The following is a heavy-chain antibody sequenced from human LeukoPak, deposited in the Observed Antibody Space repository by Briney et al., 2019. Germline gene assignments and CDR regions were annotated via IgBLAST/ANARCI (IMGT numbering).Heavy chain of an antibody. CDR3: AKDWRVRGVRPSFYMDV. V-gene: IGHV3-23*01. CDR1: GFTFSSYA. J-gene: IGHJ6*03. D-gene: IGHD3-10*01. Sequence: GGSLRLSCAAPGFTFSSYAMSWVRQAPGKGLEWVSAISGSGGSTYYADSVKGRFTISRDNSKNTLYLQMNSLRAEDTAVYYCAKDWRVRGVRPSFYMDVWGKGTTVTVSS. CDR2: ISGSGGST.